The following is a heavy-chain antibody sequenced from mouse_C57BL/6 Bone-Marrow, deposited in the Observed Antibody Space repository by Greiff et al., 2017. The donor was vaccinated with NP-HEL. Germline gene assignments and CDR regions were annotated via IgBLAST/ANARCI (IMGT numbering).Heavy chain of an antibody. Sequence: VQLQQSGPELVKPGASVKISCKASGYTFTDYYMNWVKQSHGKSLEWIGDINPNNGGTSYNQKFKGKATLTVDKSSSTAYMELRSLTSEDSAVYYCASITTVVAGDFDYWGQGTTLTVSS. J-gene: IGHJ2*01. V-gene: IGHV1-26*01. D-gene: IGHD1-1*01. CDR2: INPNNGGT. CDR1: GYTFTDYY. CDR3: ASITTVVAGDFDY.